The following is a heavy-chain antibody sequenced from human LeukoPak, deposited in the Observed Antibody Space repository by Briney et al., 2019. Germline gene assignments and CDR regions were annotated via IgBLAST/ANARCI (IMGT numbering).Heavy chain of an antibody. CDR3: AGGLTYYDFWSGHSDWFDP. CDR2: INAGNGNT. J-gene: IGHJ5*02. Sequence: ASVKVSCKASGYTFTSYAMHWVRQAPGQRLEWMGWINAGNGNTKYSQKFQGRVTITRDTSASTAYMELSSLRSEDTAVYYCAGGLTYYDFWSGHSDWFDPWGQGTLVTVSS. CDR1: GYTFTSYA. V-gene: IGHV1-3*01. D-gene: IGHD3-3*01.